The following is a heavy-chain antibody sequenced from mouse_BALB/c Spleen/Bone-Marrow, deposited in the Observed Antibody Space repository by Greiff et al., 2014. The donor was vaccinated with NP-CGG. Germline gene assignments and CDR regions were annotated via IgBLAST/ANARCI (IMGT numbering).Heavy chain of an antibody. Sequence: QVQLKESGAELVKPGASAKLSCKASGYTFTNYWMHWVKQRPGQGLEWIGEIGPSDSYSNYNQNFKGKATLTVDKSSSTAYMQLTSLTSEDSAVYYCARGVVYYYAMDYWGQGTSVTVSS. V-gene: IGHV1-69*02. CDR2: IGPSDSYS. CDR1: GYTFTNYW. CDR3: ARGVVYYYAMDY. J-gene: IGHJ4*01.